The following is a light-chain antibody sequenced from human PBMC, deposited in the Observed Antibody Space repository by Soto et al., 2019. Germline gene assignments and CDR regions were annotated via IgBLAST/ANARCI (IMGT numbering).Light chain of an antibody. J-gene: IGKJ1*01. CDR2: GAS. CDR3: QHYNSWPRTWT. Sequence: EIVMTQSPATLSVSPGERPTLSCRASQSVSINLAWYQQKPGQAPRLLIYGASTRATGIPARFSGSGSGTEFALTISILQSEDVAFYHCQHYNSWPRTWTFGQGTKVDIK. V-gene: IGKV3-15*01. CDR1: QSVSIN.